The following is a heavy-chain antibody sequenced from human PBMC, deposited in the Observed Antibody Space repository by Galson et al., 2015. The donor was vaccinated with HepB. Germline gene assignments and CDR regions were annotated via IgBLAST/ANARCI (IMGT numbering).Heavy chain of an antibody. V-gene: IGHV3-33*01. CDR3: GRDIGTTGTTGIDY. D-gene: IGHD1-1*01. J-gene: IGHJ4*02. Sequence: SLRLSCAASGFTFSSYGMHWVRQAPGKGLEWVAVIWYDGSNKDHADSVKGRFTISRDNSKNTLYLQMNGLRAEDTAVYYCGRDIGTTGTTGIDYWGQGTLVTVSS. CDR2: IWYDGSNK. CDR1: GFTFSSYG.